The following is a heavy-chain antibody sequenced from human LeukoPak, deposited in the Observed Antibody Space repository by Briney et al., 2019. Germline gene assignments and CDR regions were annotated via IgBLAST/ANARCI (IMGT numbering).Heavy chain of an antibody. V-gene: IGHV3-48*02. CDR2: ISSSGSTI. CDR1: GFTFSSYN. CDR3: ARLEYYYVSGNYYKLFDY. D-gene: IGHD3-10*01. Sequence: GGSLRLSCAASGFTFSSYNMNWVRQAPGKGLEWVSDISSSGSTIYFADSVKGRFTISRDNAKNSLYLQMNSLIDEDTAVYYCARLEYYYVSGNYYKLFDYWGQGTLVTVCS. J-gene: IGHJ4*02.